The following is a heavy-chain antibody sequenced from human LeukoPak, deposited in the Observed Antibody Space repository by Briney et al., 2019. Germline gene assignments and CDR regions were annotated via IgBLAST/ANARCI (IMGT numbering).Heavy chain of an antibody. Sequence: GGSLRLSCAASGFTFSSYWMSWVRQAPGKGLEWVANIKQDGSEKYYVDSVKGRFTISRDNAKNSLYLQMNSLRAEDTAVYYCARDHTRDYYYYGMDVWGQGTTVTVSS. CDR2: IKQDGSEK. CDR3: ARDHTRDYYYYGMDV. CDR1: GFTFSSYW. J-gene: IGHJ6*02. V-gene: IGHV3-7*03.